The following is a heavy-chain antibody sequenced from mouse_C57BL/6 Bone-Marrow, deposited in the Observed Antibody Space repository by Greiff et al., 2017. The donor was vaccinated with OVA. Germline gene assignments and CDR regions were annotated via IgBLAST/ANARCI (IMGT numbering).Heavy chain of an antibody. CDR1: GYSITSGYY. V-gene: IGHV3-6*01. Sequence: EVQVVESGPGLVKPSQSLSLTCSVTGYSITSGYYWNWIRQFPGNKLEWMGYISYDGSNNYNPSLKNRISITRDTSKNQFFLKLNSVTTEDTATYYCARVDYYYGSSYSWFAYWGQGTLVTVSA. CDR3: ARVDYYYGSSYSWFAY. CDR2: ISYDGSN. D-gene: IGHD1-1*01. J-gene: IGHJ3*01.